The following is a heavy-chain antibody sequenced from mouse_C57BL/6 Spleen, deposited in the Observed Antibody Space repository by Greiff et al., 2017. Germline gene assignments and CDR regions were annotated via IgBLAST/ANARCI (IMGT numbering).Heavy chain of an antibody. CDR1: GYTFTSYG. CDR3: AKYGSSYEGVWFAY. CDR2: IYPRSGNT. J-gene: IGHJ3*01. D-gene: IGHD1-1*01. V-gene: IGHV1-81*01. Sequence: VKLQQSGAELARPGASVKLSCKASGYTFTSYGISWVKQRTGQGLEWIGEIYPRSGNTYYNEKFKGKATLTADKSSSTAYMELRSLTSEDSAVYFCAKYGSSYEGVWFAYWGQGTLVTVSA.